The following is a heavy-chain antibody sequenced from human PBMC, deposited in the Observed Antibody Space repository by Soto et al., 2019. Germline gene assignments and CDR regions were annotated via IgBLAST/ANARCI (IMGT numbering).Heavy chain of an antibody. CDR3: ARVWYDFESRWYEH. CDR1: GGAISSGDYY. J-gene: IGHJ5*02. V-gene: IGHV4-30-4*01. Sequence: SETLSRSFPVSGGAISSGDYYWSWIRQPPGKGLEWIGYIYYSGSTYYHPSLKRRVTISVDTSKNQFSLKLSSVTAADTAVDYCARVWYDFESRWYEHWGQGTLVNVS. CDR2: IYYSGST. D-gene: IGHD3-3*01.